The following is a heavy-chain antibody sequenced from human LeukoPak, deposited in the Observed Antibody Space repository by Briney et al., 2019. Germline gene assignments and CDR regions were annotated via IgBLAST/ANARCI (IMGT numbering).Heavy chain of an antibody. CDR3: ARWGVQLSRGFDP. CDR1: GGSISSYY. Sequence: SETLSLTCTVSGGSISSYYWSWIRQPPGKGLEWIGYIYYSGSTNYNPSLKSRVTISVDTSKNQFSLKLSSVTAADTAVYYRARWGVQLSRGFDPWGQGTLVTVSS. J-gene: IGHJ5*02. V-gene: IGHV4-59*01. D-gene: IGHD3-10*01. CDR2: IYYSGST.